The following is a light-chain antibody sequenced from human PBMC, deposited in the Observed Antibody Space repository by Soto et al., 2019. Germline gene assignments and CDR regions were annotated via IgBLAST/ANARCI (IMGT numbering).Light chain of an antibody. CDR2: GAS. V-gene: IGKV3D-15*01. Sequence: ETVMTQSPGTLSVSLGERATLSCRASQSISSSYLAWYQQRPGQAPRLLIYGASSRATGIPDRFSGSGSGTEFTLTISSLQSEDFAVYYCQQYNNWPWTFGQGTKVDIK. CDR1: QSISSSY. CDR3: QQYNNWPWT. J-gene: IGKJ1*01.